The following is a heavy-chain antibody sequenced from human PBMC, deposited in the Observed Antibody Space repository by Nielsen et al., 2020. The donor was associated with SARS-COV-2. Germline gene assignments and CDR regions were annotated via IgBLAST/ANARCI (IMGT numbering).Heavy chain of an antibody. CDR3: ASNSMPRSSMDV. V-gene: IGHV1-69*04. Sequence: SVKVSCKASGGTFSSYAISWVRQAPGQGLEWMGRIIPILGIANYAQKFQGRVTITADKSTSTVYMELSSLRSEDTAVYYCASNSMPRSSMDVWGQGTTVTVSS. CDR1: GGTFSSYA. CDR2: IIPILGIA. D-gene: IGHD2/OR15-2a*01. J-gene: IGHJ6*02.